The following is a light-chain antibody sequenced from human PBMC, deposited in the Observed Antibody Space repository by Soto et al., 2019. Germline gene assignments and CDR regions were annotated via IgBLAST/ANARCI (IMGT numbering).Light chain of an antibody. CDR1: SSNIGSNY. Sequence: QSVLTQPPSASGTPGQRVTISCSGSSSNIGSNYAYWYQQLPGTAPKLLIYRNNQRPSGVPDRFSGSKSGTSASLAISGLRSEDEADYYCAAWDDSLSVLFGGGTKLTVL. CDR2: RNN. V-gene: IGLV1-47*01. CDR3: AAWDDSLSVL. J-gene: IGLJ2*01.